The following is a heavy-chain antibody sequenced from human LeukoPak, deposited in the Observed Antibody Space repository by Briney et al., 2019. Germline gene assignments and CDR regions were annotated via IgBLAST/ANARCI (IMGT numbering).Heavy chain of an antibody. CDR1: GGSISSSSYF. V-gene: IGHV4-39*07. CDR2: IYYSGST. CDR3: ARILWFGELLSLGNWFDP. Sequence: PSETLSLTCTVSGGSISSSSYFWGWIRQPPGKGLEWIGSIYYSGSTYYNPSLKSRVTISVDTSKNQFSLKLSSVTAADTAVYYCARILWFGELLSLGNWFDPWGQGTLVTVSS. J-gene: IGHJ5*02. D-gene: IGHD3-10*01.